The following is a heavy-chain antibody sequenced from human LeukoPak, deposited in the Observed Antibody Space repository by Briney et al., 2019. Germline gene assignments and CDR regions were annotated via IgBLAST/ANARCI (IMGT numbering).Heavy chain of an antibody. J-gene: IGHJ4*02. V-gene: IGHV1-8*01. Sequence: ASVKVSCKASGYTFTSYDINWVRQATGQGLEWMGWMNPNSGNTGYAQKFQGRVTMTRNTSISTAHMELSSLRSEDTAVYYCARAAVGDIVVVPPDFDYWGQGTLVTVSS. CDR2: MNPNSGNT. CDR1: GYTFTSYD. CDR3: ARAAVGDIVVVPPDFDY. D-gene: IGHD2-2*01.